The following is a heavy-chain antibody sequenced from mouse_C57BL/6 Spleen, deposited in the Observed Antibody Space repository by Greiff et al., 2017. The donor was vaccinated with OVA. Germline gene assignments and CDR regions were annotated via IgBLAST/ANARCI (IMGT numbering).Heavy chain of an antibody. CDR2: IDPSDSYT. D-gene: IGHD2-3*01. Sequence: QVQLQQSGAELVKPGASVKLSCKASGYTFTSYWMQWVKQRPGQGLEWIGEIDPSDSYTNYNQKFKGKATLTVDTSSSTAYMQLSSLTSEDSAVYYCASLMVTTEGFAYWGQGTLVTVSA. J-gene: IGHJ3*01. CDR1: GYTFTSYW. CDR3: ASLMVTTEGFAY. V-gene: IGHV1-50*01.